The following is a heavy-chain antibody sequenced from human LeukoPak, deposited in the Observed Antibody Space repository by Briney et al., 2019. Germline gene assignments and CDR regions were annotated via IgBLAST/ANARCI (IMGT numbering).Heavy chain of an antibody. J-gene: IGHJ6*03. D-gene: IGHD2-21*02. CDR1: GGSFSGYY. V-gene: IGHV4-4*09. CDR3: ARHFPYCGGDCPYYYMDV. Sequence: SETLSLTCAVYGGSFSGYYWSWIPQPPGKGLEWIGNIYSSETTKYNPSLRSRATISGDTSKNQFYLKLSSVTAADTAVYYCARHFPYCGGDCPYYYMDVWGKGTTVTVSS. CDR2: IYSSETT.